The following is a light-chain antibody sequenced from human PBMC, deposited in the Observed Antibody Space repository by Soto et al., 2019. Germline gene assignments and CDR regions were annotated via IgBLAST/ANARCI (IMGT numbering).Light chain of an antibody. Sequence: EVVMTQSPATLSVSPGERATLSCRASQSVRRNLARYQQKPGQAPRLLFYGASTRATGIPARFSGSGSETEFTLTFSSLQSEDIAVYYCQQYNSWPLTFGGGTKLEI. CDR3: QQYNSWPLT. V-gene: IGKV3-15*01. J-gene: IGKJ4*01. CDR1: QSVRRN. CDR2: GAS.